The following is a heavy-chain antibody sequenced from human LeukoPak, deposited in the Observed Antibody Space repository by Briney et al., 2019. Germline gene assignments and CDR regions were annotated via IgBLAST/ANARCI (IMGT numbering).Heavy chain of an antibody. CDR1: GGSFSSDY. Sequence: PSETLSLTCTVSGGSFSSDYWSWIRQSPGKGLEWIANIYYSGSTNYTPSLKSRVTTSIDTSKNKFSLKLNSVTAADTAVYYCARVVEFSNYWFDPWGHGTLVTVSS. CDR2: IYYSGST. J-gene: IGHJ5*02. V-gene: IGHV4-59*01. D-gene: IGHD1-26*01. CDR3: ARVVEFSNYWFDP.